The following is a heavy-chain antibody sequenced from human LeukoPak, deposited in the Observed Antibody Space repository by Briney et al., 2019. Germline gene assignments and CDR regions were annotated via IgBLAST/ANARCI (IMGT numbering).Heavy chain of an antibody. CDR3: AREKIVESVTQFDP. Sequence: GGSLRLSCAASGFTFSSYAMSWVRQAPGKGLEWVSAISGSGGRTYYADSVKGRVTISRDNSKNTLYLQMNSLRAEDTAVYYCAREKIVESVTQFDPWGQGTLVTVSS. D-gene: IGHD1-26*01. V-gene: IGHV3-23*01. CDR1: GFTFSSYA. J-gene: IGHJ5*02. CDR2: ISGSGGRT.